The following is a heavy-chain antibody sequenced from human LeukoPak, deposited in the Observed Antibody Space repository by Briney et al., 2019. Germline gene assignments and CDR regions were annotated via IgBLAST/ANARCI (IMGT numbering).Heavy chain of an antibody. V-gene: IGHV3-48*02. J-gene: IGHJ1*01. D-gene: IGHD2-8*01. CDR3: TRVNGLSLGD. CDR2: ISSSSNI. Sequence: GGSLRLSCAASGFTFSSYSMNWVRQAPGKGLEWVSYISSSSNIYYADSVKGGIAISRDNAKNSLYLQMNSLRDDDTAVYSCTRVNGLSLGDWGQGTLVTVSS. CDR1: GFTFSSYS.